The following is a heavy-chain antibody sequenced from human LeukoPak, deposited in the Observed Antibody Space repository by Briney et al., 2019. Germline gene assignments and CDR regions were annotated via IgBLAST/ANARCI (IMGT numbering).Heavy chain of an antibody. D-gene: IGHD3-22*01. CDR3: ARVNSYYYDSSGYYIFDY. CDR2: IYTSGST. CDR1: GGSISSYY. Sequence: PSETLSLTCTVSGGSISSYYWSWIRQPAGKGLEWIGRIYTSGSTNYNPSLKSRVTMSVDTSKNQFSLKLSSVTAADTAVYYCARVNSYYYDSSGYYIFDYWGQGTLVTVSS. V-gene: IGHV4-4*07. J-gene: IGHJ4*02.